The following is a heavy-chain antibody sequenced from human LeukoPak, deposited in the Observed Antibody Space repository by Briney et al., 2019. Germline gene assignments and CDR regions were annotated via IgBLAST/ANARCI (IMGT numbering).Heavy chain of an antibody. CDR3: AKGPNPFYGFWSGYK. CDR1: GFTFAGHT. Sequence: GGSLRLSCAASGFTFAGHTMTWLRQAPGKGLEWVSIIGGRDDRTYYADSVEGRFTISRDNSKNILYLQMSSLRAEDTAIYYWAKGPNPFYGFWSGYKWGQGTVVTVP. V-gene: IGHV3-23*01. J-gene: IGHJ4*02. CDR2: IGGRDDRT. D-gene: IGHD3-3*01.